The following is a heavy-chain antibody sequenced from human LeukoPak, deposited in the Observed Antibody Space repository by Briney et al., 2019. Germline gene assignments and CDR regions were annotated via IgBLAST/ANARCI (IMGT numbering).Heavy chain of an antibody. Sequence: ASVTVSCKASGYTFTVYYMHWVRQAPGQGLEWMGWINPNSGGTNYAQKFQGRVTMTRDTSISTAYMELSRLRSDDTAVYYCARDSSSPPRSDYYYMDVRGKGTTVTVSS. J-gene: IGHJ6*03. CDR3: ARDSSSPPRSDYYYMDV. D-gene: IGHD6-6*01. CDR1: GYTFTVYY. V-gene: IGHV1-2*02. CDR2: INPNSGGT.